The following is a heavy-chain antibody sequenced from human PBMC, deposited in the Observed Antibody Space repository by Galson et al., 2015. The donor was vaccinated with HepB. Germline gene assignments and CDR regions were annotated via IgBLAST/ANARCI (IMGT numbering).Heavy chain of an antibody. J-gene: IGHJ6*02. V-gene: IGHV3-23*01. CDR1: GFTFSSYA. D-gene: IGHD3-10*01. Sequence: SLRLSCAASGFTFSSYAMSWVRQAPGKGLEWVSAISGSGGSTYYADSVKGRFTISRDNSKNTLYLQMNSLRAEDTAVYYCAKDPGPLLWFGELYFLDYYGMDVWGQGTTVTVSS. CDR2: ISGSGGST. CDR3: AKDPGPLLWFGELYFLDYYGMDV.